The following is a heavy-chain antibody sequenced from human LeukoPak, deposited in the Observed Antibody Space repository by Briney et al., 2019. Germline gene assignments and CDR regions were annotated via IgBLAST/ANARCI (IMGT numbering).Heavy chain of an antibody. D-gene: IGHD3-22*01. CDR3: ARQTYYYDSSGFYSGAFDY. CDR1: GFTVRRNY. J-gene: IGHJ4*02. Sequence: GVSLRLLCAASGFTVRRNYLRWARQARGKGLVEVSVIYSGGRTYYADSVQGRFTISRDNSKNTLYLQMNSLRAEDTAVYYCARQTYYYDSSGFYSGAFDYWGQGTLVTVSS. CDR2: IYSGGRT. V-gene: IGHV3-66*02.